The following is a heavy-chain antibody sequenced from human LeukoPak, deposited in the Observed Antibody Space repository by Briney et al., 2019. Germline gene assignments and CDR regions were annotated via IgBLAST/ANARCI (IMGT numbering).Heavy chain of an antibody. V-gene: IGHV1-69*04. CDR3: ASSRSVQYQLLSNWFDP. CDR1: GGTFSSYA. D-gene: IGHD2-2*01. J-gene: IGHJ5*02. CDR2: IIPILGIA. Sequence: GASVKVSCKASGGTFSSYAISWVRQAPGQGLEWMGRIIPILGIANYAQKFQGRVTITADKSTSTAYMELSSLRSEDTAVYYCASSRSVQYQLLSNWFDPWGQGTLVTVSS.